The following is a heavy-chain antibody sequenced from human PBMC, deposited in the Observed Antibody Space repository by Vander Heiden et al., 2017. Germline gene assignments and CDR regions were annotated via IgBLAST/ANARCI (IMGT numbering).Heavy chain of an antibody. D-gene: IGHD5-18*01. CDR3: ASEIYSYGYPIDY. V-gene: IGHV4-39*01. Sequence: QLQLQESGPGLVKPSETLSLTCTVSGGSISSSSYYWGWFRQPPGKGLEWIGSIYYSGSTYYNPSLKSRVTISVDTSKNQFSLKLSSVTAADTAVYYCASEIYSYGYPIDYWGQGTLVTVSS. J-gene: IGHJ4*02. CDR1: GGSISSSSYY. CDR2: IYYSGST.